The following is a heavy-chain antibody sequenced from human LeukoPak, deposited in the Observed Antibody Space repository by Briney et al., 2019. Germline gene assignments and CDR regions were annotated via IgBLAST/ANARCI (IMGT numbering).Heavy chain of an antibody. J-gene: IGHJ4*02. V-gene: IGHV4-4*07. CDR1: GDSISYFY. Sequence: KASETLSLTCSVSGDSISYFYWSWIRQAAGKGLEWIGRFSSSGTTDYNASLKSRVTMSVDTSKNQLSLKLTSVTAADTAVYYCARTRWWRKGAIPTTEFFYFDYWGRGTLVTVSS. CDR2: FSSSGTT. CDR3: ARTRWWRKGAIPTTEFFYFDY. D-gene: IGHD2-21*01.